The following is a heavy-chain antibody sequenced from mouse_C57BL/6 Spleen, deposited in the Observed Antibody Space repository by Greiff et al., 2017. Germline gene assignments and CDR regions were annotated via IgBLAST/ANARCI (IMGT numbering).Heavy chain of an antibody. J-gene: IGHJ4*01. CDR1: GYTFTSYW. CDR3: ARENYYGSSPYAMDD. CDR2: IHPNSGST. D-gene: IGHD1-1*01. V-gene: IGHV1-64*01. Sequence: QVQLQQPGAELVKPGASVKLSCKASGYTFTSYWMHWVKQRPGQGLEWIGMIHPNSGSTNYNETFTSKATLTVDKSSSTAYMQLSSLTSEDSSVYYCARENYYGSSPYAMDDWGPGTSVTVSS.